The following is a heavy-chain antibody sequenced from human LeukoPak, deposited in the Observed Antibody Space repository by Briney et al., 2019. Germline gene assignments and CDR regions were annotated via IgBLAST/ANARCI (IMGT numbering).Heavy chain of an antibody. J-gene: IGHJ3*02. CDR1: GGSFSGYY. V-gene: IGHV4-34*01. CDR2: INHSGST. Sequence: SETLSLTCAVYGGSFSGYYWSWIRQPPGKGLEWIGEINHSGSTNYNPSLRSRVTISVDTSKNQFSLKLSSVTAADTAVYYCARPIRAAGSDAFDIWGQGTMVTVSS. D-gene: IGHD6-19*01. CDR3: ARPIRAAGSDAFDI.